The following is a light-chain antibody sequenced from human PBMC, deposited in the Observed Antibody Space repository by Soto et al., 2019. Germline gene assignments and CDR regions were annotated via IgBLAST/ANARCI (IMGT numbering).Light chain of an antibody. CDR3: SSFTTSNTWV. J-gene: IGLJ3*02. CDR1: SSDVGGSNY. Sequence: QSALTQPASVSGSPGQSITISCTGTSSDVGGSNYFSWYQHHPGKAPKLIIYEVSNRPSGVSNRFSGSKSGNTASLTISGLQAEDEADYYCSSFTTSNTWVFGGGTQLTVL. CDR2: EVS. V-gene: IGLV2-14*01.